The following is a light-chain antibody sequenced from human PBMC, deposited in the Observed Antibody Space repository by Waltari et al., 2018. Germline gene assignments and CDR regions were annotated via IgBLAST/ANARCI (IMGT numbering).Light chain of an antibody. CDR3: QQYNSWPFT. CDR1: RGVSNH. V-gene: IGKV3-15*01. J-gene: IGKJ3*01. Sequence: EKVMTQSPATLSVSPGERATLSCRASRGVSNHLAWYQQRPGEAPRPLISGASSRAAGVPARFSGSGSGKEFTLSIDSLQSEDFALYFCQQYNSWPFTFGPGTQVDIK. CDR2: GAS.